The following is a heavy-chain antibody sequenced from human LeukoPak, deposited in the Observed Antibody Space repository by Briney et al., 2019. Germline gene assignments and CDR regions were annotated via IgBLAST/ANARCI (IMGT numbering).Heavy chain of an antibody. CDR2: IYASGTT. Sequence: SETLSLTYTVSGGSISGYYWSCIRQPPGRGLEWIGYIYASGTTSYNPSLKSRVTVSVDTSKNQISLRLRSATAADTAVYYCARPFDSGWYGAFNIWGQGTMVTVSS. CDR3: ARPFDSGWYGAFNI. J-gene: IGHJ3*02. CDR1: GGSISGYY. D-gene: IGHD6-19*01. V-gene: IGHV4-4*09.